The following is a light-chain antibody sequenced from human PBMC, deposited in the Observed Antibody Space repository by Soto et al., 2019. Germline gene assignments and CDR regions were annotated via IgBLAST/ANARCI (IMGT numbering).Light chain of an antibody. J-gene: IGKJ1*01. CDR1: YNIDTL. CDR3: QQSYSTPPWT. V-gene: IGKV1-5*03. Sequence: DIQLTQSPSPLSASVGDKVASTCRSSYNIDTLVAWYQQKPGEAPKLLIYKASKLENGDPSRFAGFGSGTEFTLTISSLQPEDFATYYCQQSYSTPPWTFGQGTKVDIK. CDR2: KAS.